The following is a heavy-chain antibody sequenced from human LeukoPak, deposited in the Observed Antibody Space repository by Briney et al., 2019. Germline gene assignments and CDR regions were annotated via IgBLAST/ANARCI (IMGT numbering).Heavy chain of an antibody. J-gene: IGHJ6*03. V-gene: IGHV3-21*01. D-gene: IGHD2-15*01. CDR1: GFTFSSYS. Sequence: PGGSLRLSCAASGFTFSSYSMNWVRQAPGKGLEWVSSISSSSSYIYYADSVKGRFTISRDNAKNSLYLQMNSLRAEDTAVYYCARIRCSGGSCYSRHYYYMDVWGKGTTVTVSS. CDR2: ISSSSSYI. CDR3: ARIRCSGGSCYSRHYYYMDV.